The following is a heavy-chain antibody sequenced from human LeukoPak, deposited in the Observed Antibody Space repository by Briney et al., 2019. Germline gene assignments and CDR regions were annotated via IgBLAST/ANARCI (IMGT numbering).Heavy chain of an antibody. Sequence: GGSLRLSCAASGFTFSSYGMHWVRQAPGKGLEWVAFIRYDGSNKYYADSVKGRFTISRDNSKNTLYLRMNSLRAEDTAVYYCAKDRCSSTSCLDAFDIWGQGTMVTVSS. CDR1: GFTFSSYG. CDR2: IRYDGSNK. D-gene: IGHD2-2*01. CDR3: AKDRCSSTSCLDAFDI. J-gene: IGHJ3*02. V-gene: IGHV3-30*02.